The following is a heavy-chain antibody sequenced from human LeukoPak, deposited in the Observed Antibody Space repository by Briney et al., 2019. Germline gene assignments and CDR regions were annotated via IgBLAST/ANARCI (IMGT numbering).Heavy chain of an antibody. D-gene: IGHD5-18*01. Sequence: GGSLRLSCTASGFSFSGHWMHWARQLPGKGLVWVSRISPTGSTTSYADSVKGRFTVSRDNAKNTLYLQVNNLRAEDTAVYYCARDHTENFDYWGQGTLVTVSS. V-gene: IGHV3-74*01. J-gene: IGHJ4*02. CDR1: GFSFSGHW. CDR3: ARDHTENFDY. CDR2: ISPTGSTT.